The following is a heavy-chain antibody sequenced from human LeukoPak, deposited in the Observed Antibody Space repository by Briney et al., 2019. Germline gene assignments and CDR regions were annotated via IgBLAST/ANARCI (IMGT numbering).Heavy chain of an antibody. CDR1: GGSLSGHY. Sequence: SETLSLTCTVSGGSLSGHYWSWIRQPPGKGLEWIGNIQYSGGTSYNPSLKSRVTISIDTSKNQVSLKLSSVTAADTAVYYCARLWDSSSSLDYWGQGTLVTVSS. J-gene: IGHJ4*02. V-gene: IGHV4-59*08. CDR3: ARLWDSSSSLDY. D-gene: IGHD6-6*01. CDR2: IQYSGGT.